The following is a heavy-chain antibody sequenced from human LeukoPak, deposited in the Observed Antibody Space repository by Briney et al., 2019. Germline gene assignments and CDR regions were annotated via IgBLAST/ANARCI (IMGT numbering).Heavy chain of an antibody. D-gene: IGHD3-9*01. CDR1: GYTFTSYD. CDR3: ARVPLGYFAVGHRQFDY. Sequence: GASVKVSCKASGYTFTSYDISWVRQAPGQGLEWMGWISAYNGNTNYAQKLQGRVTMTTDTSTSTAYMELRSLRSDDTAVYYCARVPLGYFAVGHRQFDYWGQGTLVTVSS. J-gene: IGHJ4*02. V-gene: IGHV1-18*01. CDR2: ISAYNGNT.